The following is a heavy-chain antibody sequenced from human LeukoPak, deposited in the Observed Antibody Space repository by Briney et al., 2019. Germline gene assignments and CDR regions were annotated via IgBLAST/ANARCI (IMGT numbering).Heavy chain of an antibody. J-gene: IGHJ1*01. CDR3: ARGPRNSSSYQYFRD. D-gene: IGHD6-13*01. CDR2: ISSSSAYI. CDR1: GFTFSVYS. Sequence: GGSLRLSCAASGFTFSVYSMNWVRQAPGKGLEWVSSISSSSAYIYFADSVKGRFTISRDNAKNSLSLQMNSLRADDTAVYHCARGPRNSSSYQYFRDWGQGTLVTVSS. V-gene: IGHV3-21*06.